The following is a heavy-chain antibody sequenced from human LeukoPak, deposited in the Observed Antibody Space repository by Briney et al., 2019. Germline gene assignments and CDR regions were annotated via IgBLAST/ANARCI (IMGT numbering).Heavy chain of an antibody. CDR2: IYHSGST. CDR3: ARLSGKLGYCSSTSCSRHWYFDL. Sequence: SETLSLTCAVSGDSISSNSWWSWVRLPPGKGLEWIGEIYHSGSTYYNPSLKSRVTISVDRSKNQFSLKLSSVTAADTAVYYCARLSGKLGYCSSTSCSRHWYFDLWGRGTLVTVSS. V-gene: IGHV4-4*02. CDR1: GDSISSNSW. D-gene: IGHD2-2*01. J-gene: IGHJ2*01.